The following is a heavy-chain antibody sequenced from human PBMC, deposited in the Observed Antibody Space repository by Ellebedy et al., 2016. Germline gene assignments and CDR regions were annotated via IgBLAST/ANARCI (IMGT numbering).Heavy chain of an antibody. V-gene: IGHV3-48*04. CDR1: GFTFSTYS. J-gene: IGHJ4*02. CDR2: ISSSSDTI. Sequence: GGSLRLXCAASGFTFSTYSMNWIRQAPGKGLEWVSYISSSSDTIYYADSVKGRFTISRDNAKNSLFLQMNNLRSEDTAVYHCASAIDYWGQGTLVTVSS. CDR3: ASAIDY.